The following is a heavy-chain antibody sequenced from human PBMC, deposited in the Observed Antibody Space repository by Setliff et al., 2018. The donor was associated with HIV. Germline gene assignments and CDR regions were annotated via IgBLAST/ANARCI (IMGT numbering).Heavy chain of an antibody. D-gene: IGHD3-10*01. Sequence: SETLSLTCAVYGGSFSGYYWSWIRQPPGKGLEWIGAINHSGSTNYNPSLKSRVTISVDTSKNQFSLKLSSVTAADTAVYYCARVLRITIIRGPNCFDPWGQGTLVTVSS. V-gene: IGHV4-34*01. J-gene: IGHJ5*02. CDR2: INHSGST. CDR3: ARVLRITIIRGPNCFDP. CDR1: GGSFSGYY.